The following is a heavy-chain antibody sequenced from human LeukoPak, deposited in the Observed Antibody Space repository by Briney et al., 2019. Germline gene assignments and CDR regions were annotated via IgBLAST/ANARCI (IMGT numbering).Heavy chain of an antibody. V-gene: IGHV1-46*01. J-gene: IGHJ4*02. D-gene: IGHD2-15*01. CDR1: GYTFTSYG. Sequence: GASVKVSCKASGYTFTSYGISWVRQAPGQGLEWMGIINPSGGSTSYAQKFQGRVTMTRDTSTSTVYMELSSLRSEDTAVYYCARGGPVGYSREPFDYWGQGTLVTVSS. CDR2: INPSGGST. CDR3: ARGGPVGYSREPFDY.